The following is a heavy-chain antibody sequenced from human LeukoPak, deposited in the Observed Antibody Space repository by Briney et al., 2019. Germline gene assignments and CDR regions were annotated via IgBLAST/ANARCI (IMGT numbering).Heavy chain of an antibody. CDR2: VKQDGSAK. J-gene: IGHJ4*02. Sequence: GGSLRLSCTASGFTFSTYWMTWVRQAPGKGLEWVANVKQDGSAKHYVDSVKGRFTISRDNAKNSLFLQMNSPRAEDTAVYYCARSHGDYWGQGALVTVSS. CDR3: ARSHGDY. CDR1: GFTFSTYW. V-gene: IGHV3-7*03.